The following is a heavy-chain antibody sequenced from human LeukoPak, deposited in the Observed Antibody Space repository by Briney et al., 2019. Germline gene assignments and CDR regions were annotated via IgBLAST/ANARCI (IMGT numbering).Heavy chain of an antibody. CDR1: GGSISGTSYY. V-gene: IGHV4-39*02. Sequence: SETLSLSCSVSGGSISGTSYYWGWIRQPPGKGLEWIGSTYYSASTYDYPSLKSRVTISVDTSKNHFSLSLNSVTAADTAVYYCARETNWSDSSGYITYFYHYMDVWGKGTTVTVSS. J-gene: IGHJ6*03. CDR3: ARETNWSDSSGYITYFYHYMDV. D-gene: IGHD3-22*01. CDR2: TYYSAST.